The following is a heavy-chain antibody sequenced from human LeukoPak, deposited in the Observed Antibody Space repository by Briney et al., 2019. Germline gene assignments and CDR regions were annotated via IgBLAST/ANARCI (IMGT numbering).Heavy chain of an antibody. CDR2: ISGSGGST. CDR3: ARDLYADYVWGSFDY. Sequence: GGSLRLSCAASGFSFTTYNMNWVRQAPGKGLEWDSAISGSGGSTYYADSVKGRFTISRDNSKNTLYLQMNSLRAEDTAVYYCARDLYADYVWGSFDYWGQGTLVTVSS. J-gene: IGHJ4*02. V-gene: IGHV3-23*01. D-gene: IGHD3-16*01. CDR1: GFSFTTYN.